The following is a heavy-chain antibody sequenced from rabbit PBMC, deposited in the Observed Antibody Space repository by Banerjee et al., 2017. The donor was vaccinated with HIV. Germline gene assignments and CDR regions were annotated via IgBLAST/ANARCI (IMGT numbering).Heavy chain of an antibody. CDR1: GFSFSNKYV. CDR2: IGTGSGNT. V-gene: IGHV1S45*01. Sequence: QEQLVESGGDLAKPEGSLTITCTASGFSFSNKYVMCWVRQAPGKGLEWIGCIGTGSGNTYYASWAKGRFTISKTSSTTVTLQMTSLTAADTATYFCARSYDGYAYVILWGPGTLVTVS. D-gene: IGHD6-1*01. CDR3: ARSYDGYAYVIL. J-gene: IGHJ4*01.